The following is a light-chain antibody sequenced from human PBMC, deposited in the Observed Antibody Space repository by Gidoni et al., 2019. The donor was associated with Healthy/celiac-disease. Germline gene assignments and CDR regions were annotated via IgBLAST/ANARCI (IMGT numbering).Light chain of an antibody. Sequence: DIQMTQSPSSLSASVGDRVTITCRASQSISSYLNWYQQKPGKAPKLLIYAASSLQSGVPSRFSGSGSGTDFTLTSSSLQPEDVATYYCQQSYSTPRTFGGXTKVEIK. CDR2: AAS. V-gene: IGKV1-39*01. CDR3: QQSYSTPRT. J-gene: IGKJ4*01. CDR1: QSISSY.